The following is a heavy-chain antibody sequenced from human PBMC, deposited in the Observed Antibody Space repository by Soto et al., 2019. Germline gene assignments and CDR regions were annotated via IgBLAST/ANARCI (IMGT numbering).Heavy chain of an antibody. CDR2: ITSSSSPI. CDR3: ARRSPSLNAFDI. J-gene: IGHJ3*02. CDR1: GFSFSIYS. V-gene: IGHV3-48*01. Sequence: PGGSLRLSCAASGFSFSIYSMNWVRQAPGKGLEWVSYITSSSSPIYYADSVEGRFTISRDNAKNSLYLQMNSLRAEDTAVYYCARRSPSLNAFDIWGQGTMVTVSS.